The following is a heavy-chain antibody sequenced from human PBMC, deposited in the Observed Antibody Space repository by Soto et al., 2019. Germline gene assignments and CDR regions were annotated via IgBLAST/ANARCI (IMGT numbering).Heavy chain of an antibody. CDR1: GYTFTSYY. J-gene: IGHJ3*02. D-gene: IGHD3-22*01. CDR3: ARESANGEAKDDSSSPRDAFDI. V-gene: IGHV1-46*01. CDR2: INPSGGST. Sequence: ASVKVSCKASGYTFTSYYMHWVRQAPGQGLEWMGIINPSGGSTSYAQKFQGRVTMTRDTSTSTVYMELSSLRSEDTAVYYCARESANGEAKDDSSSPRDAFDIWGQGTMVTVSS.